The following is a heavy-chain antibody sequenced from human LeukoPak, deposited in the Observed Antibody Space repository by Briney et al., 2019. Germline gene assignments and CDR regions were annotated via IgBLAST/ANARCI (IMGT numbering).Heavy chain of an antibody. J-gene: IGHJ4*02. Sequence: GGSLRLSCAASGFTFSSYGMHWVRQAPGKGLEWVAVISYDGSNKYYADSVKGRFTISTDNSKNTLYLQMNSLRAEDTAVYYCAKDGSRRDGYTDYWGQGTLVTVSS. CDR2: ISYDGSNK. V-gene: IGHV3-30*18. CDR1: GFTFSSYG. D-gene: IGHD5-24*01. CDR3: AKDGSRRDGYTDY.